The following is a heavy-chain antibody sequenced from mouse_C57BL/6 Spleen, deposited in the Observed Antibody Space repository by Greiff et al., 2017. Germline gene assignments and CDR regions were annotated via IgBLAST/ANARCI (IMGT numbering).Heavy chain of an antibody. CDR1: GYSITSGYY. CDR2: ISYDGSN. Sequence: VQLQQSGPGLVKPSQSLSLTCSVTGYSITSGYYWNWIRQFPGNKLEWMGYISYDGSNNYNPSLKNRISITRDTSKNQFFLKLNSVTTEDTATYYCASLITTVDWGQGTLVTVSA. CDR3: ASLITTVD. D-gene: IGHD1-1*01. J-gene: IGHJ3*01. V-gene: IGHV3-6*01.